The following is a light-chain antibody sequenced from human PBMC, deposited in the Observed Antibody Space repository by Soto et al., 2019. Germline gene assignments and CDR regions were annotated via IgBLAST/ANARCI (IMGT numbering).Light chain of an antibody. J-gene: IGLJ1*01. CDR1: SNDVGAYDF. Sequence: QSVLTQPPSASGSPGQSVTISCTGTSNDVGAYDFVSWYQQHPGKAPKLLIYGNSNRPSGVPDRFSGSKSGTSASLAITGLQAEDEADYYCQSYDSSLSGYVFGTGTKLTVL. V-gene: IGLV2-8*01. CDR3: QSYDSSLSGYV. CDR2: GNS.